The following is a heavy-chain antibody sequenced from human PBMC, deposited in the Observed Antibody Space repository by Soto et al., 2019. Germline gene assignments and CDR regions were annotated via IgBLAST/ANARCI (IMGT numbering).Heavy chain of an antibody. D-gene: IGHD3-22*01. CDR1: GGSISSSSSY. Sequence: ETLSLTCTVSGGSISSSSSYWIWIRQPPGKGLEWIGSGYNSGSTHSNPSLKSRVTISVDTSKNQVSLKLSSVTAAETAVYYCARNYYDGSGHFYWGQGTLVTVSS. J-gene: IGHJ4*02. CDR3: ARNYYDGSGHFY. V-gene: IGHV4-39*01. CDR2: GYNSGST.